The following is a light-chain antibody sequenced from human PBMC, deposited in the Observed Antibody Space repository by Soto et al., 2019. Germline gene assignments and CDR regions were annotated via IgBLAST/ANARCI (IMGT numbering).Light chain of an antibody. CDR1: STVDSIY. J-gene: IGKJ4*01. CDR2: GAT. CDR3: QQRSNWPLT. V-gene: IGKV3-11*01. Sequence: ETVLTQSPGTLSLSPGERASLSCRASSTVDSIYLAWYQQKPGQAPRLLIYGATNRATGIPDRLSGSGSGTDFTLTISSLEPEDFAVYYCQQRSNWPLTFGGGTKVDIK.